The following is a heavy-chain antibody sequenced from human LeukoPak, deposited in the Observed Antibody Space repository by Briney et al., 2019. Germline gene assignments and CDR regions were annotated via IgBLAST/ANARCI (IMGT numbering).Heavy chain of an antibody. Sequence: GGSLRLSCAASRFTFSSYWMHWVRQGPGKGLVWVSRINSDGSSTSYADSVKGRFTISRDNAKNTLYLQMNSLRAEDTAVYYCARLAAAGTRSWFDPWGQGTLVTVSS. V-gene: IGHV3-74*01. D-gene: IGHD6-13*01. CDR2: INSDGSST. J-gene: IGHJ5*02. CDR3: ARLAAAGTRSWFDP. CDR1: RFTFSSYW.